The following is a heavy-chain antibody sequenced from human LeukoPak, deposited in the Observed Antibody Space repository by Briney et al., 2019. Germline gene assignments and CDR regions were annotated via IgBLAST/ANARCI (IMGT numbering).Heavy chain of an antibody. CDR3: AKRDNKATYSGIDVFDF. CDR2: ISGDGAT. Sequence: GGSLRLSCAASGFAFNTYAMSWVRQAPGKGPEWISAISGDGATYYADSVKGRFTISRDNSKNEVELQMSSLRAEDTAVYYCAKRDNKATYSGIDVFDFWGHGTTVTVSS. V-gene: IGHV3-23*01. J-gene: IGHJ3*01. D-gene: IGHD1-26*01. CDR1: GFAFNTYA.